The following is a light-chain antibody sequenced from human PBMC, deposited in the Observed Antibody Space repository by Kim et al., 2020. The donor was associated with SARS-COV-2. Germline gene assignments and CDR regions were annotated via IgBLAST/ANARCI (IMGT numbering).Light chain of an antibody. V-gene: IGLV3-1*01. CDR1: KLVDKR. CDR3: QAWDNGTAV. CDR2: QDD. J-gene: IGLJ1*01. Sequence: SYELTQPLSLSVSPGQTASITCRGDKLVDKRACWYQQKPGQSPVLVIYQDDKRPSGIPERFSASNSGSTATLTISGTQTMDDADYYCQAWDNGTAVFGTGTKVTVL.